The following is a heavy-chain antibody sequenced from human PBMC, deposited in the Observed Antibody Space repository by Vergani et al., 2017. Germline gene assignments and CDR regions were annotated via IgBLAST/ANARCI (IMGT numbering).Heavy chain of an antibody. J-gene: IGHJ4*02. V-gene: IGHV3-7*03. D-gene: IGHD6-13*01. CDR3: AKDISPRIAAPDY. CDR2: IKQDGSEK. Sequence: EVQLVESGGGLVQPGGSLRLSCAASGFTFSSYWMSWVRQAPGKGLEWVANIKQDGSEKYYVDSVKGRFTISRDNAKNSLYLQMNSLRAEDTALYYCAKDISPRIAAPDYWGQGTLVTVSS. CDR1: GFTFSSYW.